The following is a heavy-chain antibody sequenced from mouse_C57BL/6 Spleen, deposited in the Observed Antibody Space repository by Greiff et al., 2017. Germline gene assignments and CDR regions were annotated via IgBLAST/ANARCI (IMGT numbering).Heavy chain of an antibody. CDR3: ARRKAYYSNYGAMDY. CDR2: ISSGSSTL. J-gene: IGHJ4*01. D-gene: IGHD2-5*01. CDR1: GFTFSDYG. V-gene: IGHV5-17*01. Sequence: EVPGVESGGGLVKPGGSLKLSCAASGFTFSDYGMHWVRQAPEKGLEWVAYISSGSSTLYYADTVKGRFTISRDNAKTTLFLQLTSLRSEDTAMYYCARRKAYYSNYGAMDYWGQGTSVTVSS.